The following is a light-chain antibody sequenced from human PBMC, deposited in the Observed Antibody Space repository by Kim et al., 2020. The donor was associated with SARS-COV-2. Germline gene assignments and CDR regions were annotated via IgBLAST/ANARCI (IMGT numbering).Light chain of an antibody. CDR3: CSYAGSYTFV. J-gene: IGLJ2*01. V-gene: IGLV2-11*03. CDR1: RSVVGNYNF. Sequence: GQSVTISCTGTRSVVGNYNFVSWYQQHPGKAPNLMISDVTKRPSGVPDRFSGSKSGNTASLTISGLQAEDEADYYCCSYAGSYTFVFGGGAKLTVL. CDR2: DVT.